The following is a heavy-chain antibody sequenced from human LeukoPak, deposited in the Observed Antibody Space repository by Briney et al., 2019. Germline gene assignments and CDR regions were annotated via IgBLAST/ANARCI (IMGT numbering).Heavy chain of an antibody. V-gene: IGHV4-39*01. J-gene: IGHJ4*02. CDR2: IYYSGST. CDR1: GGSISSSIYY. Sequence: SETLSLTCTVSGGSISSSIYYWGWIRQPPGKGLEWIGSIYYSGSTYYNPSLKSRVTISVDTSKNQFSLKLSSVTAADTAVYYCARPGIAAAATPYYFDYWGQGTLVTVSS. D-gene: IGHD6-13*01. CDR3: ARPGIAAAATPYYFDY.